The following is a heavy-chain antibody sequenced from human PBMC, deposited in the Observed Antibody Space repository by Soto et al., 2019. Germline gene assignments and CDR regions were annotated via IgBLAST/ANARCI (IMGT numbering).Heavy chain of an antibody. Sequence: GGSPRLSCAASGFTVSSNYMSWVRQAPGKGLEWVSVIYSGGSTYYADSVKGRFTISRDNSKNTLYLQMNSLRAEDTAVYYCARDHYDILTGYYPDPYYYYGMDVWGQGTTVTVSS. J-gene: IGHJ6*02. D-gene: IGHD3-9*01. V-gene: IGHV3-66*01. CDR1: GFTVSSNY. CDR3: ARDHYDILTGYYPDPYYYYGMDV. CDR2: IYSGGST.